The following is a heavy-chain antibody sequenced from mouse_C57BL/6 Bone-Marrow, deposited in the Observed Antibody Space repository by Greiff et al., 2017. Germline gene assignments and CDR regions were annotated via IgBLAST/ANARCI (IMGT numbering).Heavy chain of an antibody. J-gene: IGHJ1*03. V-gene: IGHV1-59*01. CDR3: ARPATVVDWYFDV. CDR1: GYTFTSYW. Sequence: QVQLQQPGAELVRPGTSVKLSCKASGYTFTSYWMHWVKQRPGQGLEWIGVIDPSDSYTNYNQKFNGKATLTVDTSSSTAYMQLSSLTSEDSAVYYCARPATVVDWYFDVWGTGTTVTVSS. D-gene: IGHD1-1*01. CDR2: IDPSDSYT.